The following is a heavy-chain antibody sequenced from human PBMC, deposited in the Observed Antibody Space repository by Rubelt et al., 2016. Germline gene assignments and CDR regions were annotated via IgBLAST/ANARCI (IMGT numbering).Heavy chain of an antibody. D-gene: IGHD6-6*01. V-gene: IGHV1-3*01. CDR3: ARVGALAARKIYYFDY. Sequence: QVQLVRSGAEVKKPGSSVKVSCKASGYTFTSYAMHWVRQAPGQRLEWMGWINAGNGNTNYAQKLKGRVTMTTDTSTSTAYMELRSLRADDTAVYYCARVGALAARKIYYFDYWGQGTLVTVSS. J-gene: IGHJ4*02. CDR2: INAGNGNT. CDR1: GYTFTSYA.